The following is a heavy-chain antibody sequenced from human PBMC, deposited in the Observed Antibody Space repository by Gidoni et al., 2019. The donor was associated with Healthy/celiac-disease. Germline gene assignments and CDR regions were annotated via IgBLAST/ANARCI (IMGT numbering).Heavy chain of an antibody. D-gene: IGHD5-18*01. CDR3: ARLEPGSYGYYSYFDY. V-gene: IGHV4-59*08. J-gene: IGHJ4*02. Sequence: QVQLQESGSGLVKPSETLSLTCTVAGGSISSYYWSWIRQPPGKGLEWIGYIYYSGSTNYNPSLKSRVTISVDTSKNQFSLKLSSVTAADTAVYYCARLEPGSYGYYSYFDYWGQGTLVTVSS. CDR1: GGSISSYY. CDR2: IYYSGST.